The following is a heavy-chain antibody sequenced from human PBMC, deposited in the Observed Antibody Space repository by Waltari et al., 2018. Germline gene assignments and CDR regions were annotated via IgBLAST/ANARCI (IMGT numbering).Heavy chain of an antibody. CDR2: IRPSGGNT. J-gene: IGHJ4*02. D-gene: IGHD2-21*01. CDR1: GFNFNTYD. CDR3: AKDRDESEPYCGSDCYWDY. Sequence: EVQLLESGGGLVQPGGSLRLSCAASGFNFNTYDMSWVRQAPGKGRVGCSAIRPSGGNTNYGDSVKGRFSISRDNSKNTLYLQLNSLRAEDTAVYYCAKDRDESEPYCGSDCYWDYWGQGTLVTVSS. V-gene: IGHV3-23*01.